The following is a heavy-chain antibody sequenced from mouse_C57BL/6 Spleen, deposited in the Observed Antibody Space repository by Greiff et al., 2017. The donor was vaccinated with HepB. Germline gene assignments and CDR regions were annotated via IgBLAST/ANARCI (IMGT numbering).Heavy chain of an antibody. Sequence: QVQLQQPGAELVKPGASVKLSCKASGYTFTSYWMHWVKQRPGQGLEWIGMIHPNSGSTNYNEKFKSKAKLTVDKSSSTAYMQLSSLTSEDSAVYYCARSLANWYFDYWGQGTTLTVSS. CDR2: IHPNSGST. J-gene: IGHJ2*01. D-gene: IGHD4-1*01. V-gene: IGHV1-64*01. CDR1: GYTFTSYW. CDR3: ARSLANWYFDY.